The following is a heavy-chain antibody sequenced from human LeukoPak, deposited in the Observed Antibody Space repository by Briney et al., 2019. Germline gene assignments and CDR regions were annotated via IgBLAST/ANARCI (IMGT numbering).Heavy chain of an antibody. CDR1: GGSLSSYY. V-gene: IGHV4-59*01. Sequence: PSETLSLTCTVSGGSLSSYYWSWIRQPPGKGLEWIGYIYYSGSTNYNPSLKSRVTISVDTSKNQISLNLTSVTAADTAVYYCASSYYYYMDVWGKGTTVTVSS. CDR2: IYYSGST. CDR3: ASSYYYYMDV. J-gene: IGHJ6*03.